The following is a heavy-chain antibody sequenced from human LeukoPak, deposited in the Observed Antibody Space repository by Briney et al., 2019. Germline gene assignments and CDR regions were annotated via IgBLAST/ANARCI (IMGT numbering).Heavy chain of an antibody. D-gene: IGHD1-26*01. CDR3: ARDRGSGGYYRRFWFDP. J-gene: IGHJ5*02. CDR1: GYTFTSYY. CDR2: INPSGGST. V-gene: IGHV1-46*01. Sequence: ASVKVSCKASGYTFTSYYMHWVRQAPGQGLEWMGIINPSGGSTSYAQKFQGRVTMTRDTSTGTVYMELSSLRSEDTAVYYCARDRGSGGYYRRFWFDPWGQGTLVTVSS.